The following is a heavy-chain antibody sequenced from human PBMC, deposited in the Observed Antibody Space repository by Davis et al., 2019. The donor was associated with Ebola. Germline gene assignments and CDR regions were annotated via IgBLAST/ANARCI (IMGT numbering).Heavy chain of an antibody. CDR2: ISYDGSNK. CDR3: ARDSFTGRFDP. J-gene: IGHJ5*02. Sequence: GESLKISCAASGFTFSSYAMTWVRQAPGKGLEWVAVISYDGSNKYYADSVKGRFTISRDNSKNTLYLQMNSLGAEDTAVYYCARDSFTGRFDPWGQGTLVTVSS. D-gene: IGHD3-16*01. CDR1: GFTFSSYA. V-gene: IGHV3-30*04.